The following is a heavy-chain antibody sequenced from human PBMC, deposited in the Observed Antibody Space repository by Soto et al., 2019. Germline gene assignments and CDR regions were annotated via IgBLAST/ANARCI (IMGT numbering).Heavy chain of an antibody. J-gene: IGHJ4*02. CDR3: ANEAYCGGDCYRPYRYFDY. V-gene: IGHV3-23*01. Sequence: PGGSLRLSCAASGFTFSSYAMSWVRQAPGKGLDWVSAISGSGGSTYYADSVKGRFTISRDNSKNTLYLQMNSLRAEDTAVYYCANEAYCGGDCYRPYRYFDYWGQGTLVTVSS. D-gene: IGHD2-21*02. CDR2: ISGSGGST. CDR1: GFTFSSYA.